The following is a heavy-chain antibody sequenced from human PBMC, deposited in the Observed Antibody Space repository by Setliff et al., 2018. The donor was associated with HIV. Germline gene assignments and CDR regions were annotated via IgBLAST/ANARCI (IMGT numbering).Heavy chain of an antibody. CDR2: IYYSGST. J-gene: IGHJ6*03. CDR3: ARFPGGGYYMDV. D-gene: IGHD3-16*01. Sequence: SETLSLTCTVSGGSISSNYWSWMRQPPGKGLEWIGHIYYSGSTNYNPSLKSRVTISVDTSRNQFSLNLSSVTAADTAVYYCARFPGGGYYMDVWGKGTTVTVSS. V-gene: IGHV4-59*01. CDR1: GGSISSNY.